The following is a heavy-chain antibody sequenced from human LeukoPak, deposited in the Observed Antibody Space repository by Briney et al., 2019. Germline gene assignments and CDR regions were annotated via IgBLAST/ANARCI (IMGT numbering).Heavy chain of an antibody. CDR1: GGSISSSSYY. Sequence: PSETLSLTCTASGGSISSSSYYWGWIRQPPGKGLEWIGSIYYSGSTYYNPSLKSRVTISVDTSKNQFSLKLSSVTAADTAVYYCARGGDIVVVPAAMGYYYYMDVWGKGTTVTISS. CDR2: IYYSGST. D-gene: IGHD2-2*01. V-gene: IGHV4-39*07. J-gene: IGHJ6*03. CDR3: ARGGDIVVVPAAMGYYYYMDV.